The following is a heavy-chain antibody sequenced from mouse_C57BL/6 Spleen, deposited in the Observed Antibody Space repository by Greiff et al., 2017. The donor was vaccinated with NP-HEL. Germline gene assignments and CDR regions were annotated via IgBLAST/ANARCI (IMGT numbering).Heavy chain of an antibody. Sequence: QVQLQQPGAELVRPGSSVKLSCKASGYTFTSYWMDWVKQRPGQGLEWIGNIYPSDSETHYNQKFKDKATLTVDKSSSTAYMQLSSLTSEDSAVYYCARLLRLEVPSYWYFDVWGTGTTVTVSS. CDR3: ARLLRLEVPSYWYFDV. V-gene: IGHV1-61*01. CDR1: GYTFTSYW. CDR2: IYPSDSET. J-gene: IGHJ1*03. D-gene: IGHD1-1*01.